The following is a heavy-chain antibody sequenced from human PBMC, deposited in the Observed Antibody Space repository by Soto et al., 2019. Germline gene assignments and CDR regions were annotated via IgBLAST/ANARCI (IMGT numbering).Heavy chain of an antibody. CDR3: ARDVGATMLGVVVPAAIPC. CDR1: GGTFSSYA. D-gene: IGHD2-2*01. J-gene: IGHJ4*02. Sequence: GASVKVSCKASGGTFSSYAVSWVRQAPGQGLEWMGGIIPIFGTANYAQKFQGRVTITAYESTSTAYMELSSLRSEDTAVYYCARDVGATMLGVVVPAAIPCWGQGTLVTVSS. V-gene: IGHV1-69*13. CDR2: IIPIFGTA.